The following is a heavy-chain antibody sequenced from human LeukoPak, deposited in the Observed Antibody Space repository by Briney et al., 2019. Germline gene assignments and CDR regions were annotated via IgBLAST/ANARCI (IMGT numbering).Heavy chain of an antibody. J-gene: IGHJ4*02. Sequence: PSETLSLTCAVYGGSFSGYYWSWIRQPPGRGLEWIGYIYCSGTTNYNPSLKSRVTISVDTSKNQFSLKLSSVTAADTAVYYCARGVYIAAAQYGYWGQGTLVTVSS. CDR1: GGSFSGYY. V-gene: IGHV4-59*01. CDR3: ARGVYIAAAQYGY. CDR2: IYCSGTT. D-gene: IGHD6-13*01.